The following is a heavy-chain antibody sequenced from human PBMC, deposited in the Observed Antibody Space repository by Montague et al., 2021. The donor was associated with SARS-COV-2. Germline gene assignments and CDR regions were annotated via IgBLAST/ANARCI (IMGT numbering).Heavy chain of an antibody. J-gene: IGHJ1*01. CDR1: GDSIGSSSYY. CDR2: IYHDGNT. D-gene: IGHD3-22*01. V-gene: IGHV4-39*07. Sequence: SETLSLTCTVSGDSIGSSSYYWGWIRQPPGKGLEWIGGIYHDGNTYYNPSLKTRVSLSIDERKNQFSLKFYSVTVADTAVYSCARGPKMGGSGYYDNWGQGIMVTVSS. CDR3: ARGPKMGGSGYYDN.